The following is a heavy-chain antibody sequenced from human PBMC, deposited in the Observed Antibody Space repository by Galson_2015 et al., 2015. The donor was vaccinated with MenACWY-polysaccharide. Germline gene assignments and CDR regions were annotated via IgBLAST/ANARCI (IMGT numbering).Heavy chain of an antibody. Sequence: ETLSLTCAVSGASISRSDWWTWVRQPPGKGLEWIGEISHRGTTNYNPSLKSRVTISVDKSKSQFSLKLNSVTAADTAVYYCARKFDYWGQGSLVTVPS. V-gene: IGHV4-4*02. CDR2: ISHRGTT. CDR3: ARKFDY. CDR1: GASISRSDW. J-gene: IGHJ4*02.